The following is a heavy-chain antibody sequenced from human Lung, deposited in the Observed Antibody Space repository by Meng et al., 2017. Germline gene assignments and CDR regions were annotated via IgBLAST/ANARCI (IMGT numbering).Heavy chain of an antibody. CDR1: GGSFSDYY. Sequence: QVQFRQGRAGLLKPSETLSLTCVVSGGSFSDYYWSWIRQPPGKGLEWIGGINHSGSTNYNPSLESRATISVDTSQNNLSLKLSSVTAADSAVYYCARGPTTMAHDFDYWGQGTLVTVSS. D-gene: IGHD4-11*01. V-gene: IGHV4-34*01. CDR3: ARGPTTMAHDFDY. J-gene: IGHJ4*02. CDR2: INHSGST.